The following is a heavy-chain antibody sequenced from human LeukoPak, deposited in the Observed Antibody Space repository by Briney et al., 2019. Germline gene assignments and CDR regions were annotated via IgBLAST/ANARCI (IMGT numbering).Heavy chain of an antibody. Sequence: PGESLKISCKASGYSFPNSWSGWVRQMPGKGLEWMGIIYPGDSDTRYSPSFQGQVTISADKSINTAYLQWSSLKASDTDMYYCARFYGAKGDYWGQGALVTVSS. CDR2: IYPGDSDT. CDR1: GYSFPNSW. J-gene: IGHJ4*02. D-gene: IGHD4-23*01. CDR3: ARFYGAKGDY. V-gene: IGHV5-51*01.